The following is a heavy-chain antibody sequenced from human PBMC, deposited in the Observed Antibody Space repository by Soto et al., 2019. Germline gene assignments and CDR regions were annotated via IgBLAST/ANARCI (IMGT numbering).Heavy chain of an antibody. J-gene: IGHJ4*02. Sequence: QVQLVESGGGVVQPGRSLRLSCAASGFTFSSYGMHWVRQAPGKGLEWVAVISYGGSNKYYADSVKGRFTISRDNSKNTLYLQMKSLRAEDTAVYDCAKGSQIGAVVWGSYRYSPIPLMAYWGQGTLVTVSS. CDR3: AKGSQIGAVVWGSYRYSPIPLMAY. V-gene: IGHV3-30*18. D-gene: IGHD3-16*02. CDR1: GFTFSSYG. CDR2: ISYGGSNK.